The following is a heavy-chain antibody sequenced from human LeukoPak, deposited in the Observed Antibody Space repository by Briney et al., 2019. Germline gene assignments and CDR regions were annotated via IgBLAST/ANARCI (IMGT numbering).Heavy chain of an antibody. J-gene: IGHJ4*02. CDR3: AREGRDGYNWPYYFDY. D-gene: IGHD5-24*01. V-gene: IGHV3-53*01. CDR2: IYIGGST. CDR1: GFTVSSNY. Sequence: GGSLRLSCAASGFTVSSNYMSWVPHAPGKGLEWVSVIYIGGSTYYADSVKGRFTISRDNSKNTLYLQMNSLRAEDTAVYYCAREGRDGYNWPYYFDYWGQGTLVTVPS.